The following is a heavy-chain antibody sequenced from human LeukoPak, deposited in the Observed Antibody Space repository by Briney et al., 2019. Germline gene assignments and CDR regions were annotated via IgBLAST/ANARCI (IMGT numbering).Heavy chain of an antibody. V-gene: IGHV1-69*05. D-gene: IGHD3-22*01. Sequence: SVKVSCKASGGTFSSYAISWVRQAPGQGLEWMGGIIPISGTANYAQKFQGRVTITTDESTSTAYMELSSLRSEDTAVYYCARTRGSIAYDDDSSGLDFDYWGQGTLVTVSS. J-gene: IGHJ4*02. CDR2: IIPISGTA. CDR1: GGTFSSYA. CDR3: ARTRGSIAYDDDSSGLDFDY.